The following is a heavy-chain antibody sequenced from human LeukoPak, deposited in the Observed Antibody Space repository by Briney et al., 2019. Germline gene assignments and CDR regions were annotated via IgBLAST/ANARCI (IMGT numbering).Heavy chain of an antibody. CDR2: ISSAGGVI. CDR1: GFTFSSYS. Sequence: GGSLRLSCAASGFTFSSYSMNWVRQAPGKGLEWVSFISSAGGVIYYADSVKGRFTFSRDNSKNTLYLQMNSLRAEDTAVYYCAKDLPDYGDYIEGYWGQGTLVTVSS. CDR3: AKDLPDYGDYIEGY. J-gene: IGHJ4*02. D-gene: IGHD4-17*01. V-gene: IGHV3-23*01.